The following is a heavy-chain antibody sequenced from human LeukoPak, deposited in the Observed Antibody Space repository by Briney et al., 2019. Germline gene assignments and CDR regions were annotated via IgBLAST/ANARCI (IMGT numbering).Heavy chain of an antibody. Sequence: ASVKVSCKASGYTFTGYYMHWVRQAPGQGLEWMGWVNPNSRGTNYAQKFQGRVTMTRDTSISTAYMELSRLRSDDTAVYYCARGTGEGYSYGRYYFDYWGQGTLVTVSS. CDR2: VNPNSRGT. CDR3: ARGTGEGYSYGRYYFDY. V-gene: IGHV1-2*02. CDR1: GYTFTGYY. J-gene: IGHJ4*02. D-gene: IGHD5-18*01.